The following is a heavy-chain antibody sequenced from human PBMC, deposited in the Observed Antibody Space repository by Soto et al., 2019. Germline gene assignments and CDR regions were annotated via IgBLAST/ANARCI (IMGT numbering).Heavy chain of an antibody. Sequence: GSSVKVSCKASGYTFTGYYMHWVRQAPGQGLEWMGWINPNSGGTNYAQKFQGRVTMTRDTSISTAYMELSRLRSEDTAVYYCARGIGAYDSSGYYYPYFDYWGQGTLVTVSS. J-gene: IGHJ4*02. CDR3: ARGIGAYDSSGYYYPYFDY. V-gene: IGHV1-2*02. CDR2: INPNSGGT. D-gene: IGHD3-22*01. CDR1: GYTFTGYY.